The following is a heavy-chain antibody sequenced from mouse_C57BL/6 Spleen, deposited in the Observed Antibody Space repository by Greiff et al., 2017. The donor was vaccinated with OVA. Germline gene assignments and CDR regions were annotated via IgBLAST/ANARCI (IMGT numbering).Heavy chain of an antibody. CDR1: GYTFTDYN. J-gene: IGHJ3*01. CDR2: INPNNGGT. CDR3: AREANWASWFAY. D-gene: IGHD4-1*01. V-gene: IGHV1-22*01. Sequence: EVQLQQSGPELVKPRASVKMSCKASGYTFTDYNMHWVKQSHGKSLEWIGYINPNNGGTSYNQKFKGKATLTVNKSSSTAYMELRSLTSEDSAVYYCAREANWASWFAYWGQGTLVTVSA.